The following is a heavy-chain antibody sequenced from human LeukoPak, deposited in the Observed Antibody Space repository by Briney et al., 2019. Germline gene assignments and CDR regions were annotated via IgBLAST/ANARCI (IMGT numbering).Heavy chain of an antibody. D-gene: IGHD3-10*01. Sequence: GGSLRLSCAASGFNFGNNDMNWVRQTPGKGLEWVSGIRGYNGQTYYADSVKGRFTISRGNSKNTLYLQMNILRAEDTAIYYCARVSGNIQIWPQPFGDGMDVWGQGTTVTVSS. CDR2: IRGYNGQT. CDR1: GFNFGNND. V-gene: IGHV3-23*01. J-gene: IGHJ6*02. CDR3: ARVSGNIQIWPQPFGDGMDV.